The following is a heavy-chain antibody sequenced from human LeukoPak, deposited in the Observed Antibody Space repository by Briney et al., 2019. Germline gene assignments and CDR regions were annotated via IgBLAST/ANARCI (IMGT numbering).Heavy chain of an antibody. J-gene: IGHJ4*02. CDR2: INQAGNKK. CDR3: VRDGVYYGDDYDS. Sequence: PGGSLRLSCEASGFIFGTYWMSWVRQAPGRGLQWVANINQAGNKKDYVDSVKGRFTISRDNAKNSLYLQMNRLRAEDTAVYYCVRDGVYYGDDYDSWGQGTLVTVSS. V-gene: IGHV3-7*04. D-gene: IGHD4-17*01. CDR1: GFIFGTYW.